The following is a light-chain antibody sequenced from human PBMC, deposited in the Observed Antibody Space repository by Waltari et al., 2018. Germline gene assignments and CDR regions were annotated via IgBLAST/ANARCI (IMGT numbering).Light chain of an antibody. CDR1: SSNIGNNY. CDR3: GTWDSGPNNGV. V-gene: IGLV1-51*01. Sequence: QSVLTQPPSISAAPGQKVTISCSGSSSNIGNNYVSWFQQLPGTAPKLLIYENNKRPSGIPDRFSGSKSGTSATLAITGLQTGDEAHYYGGTWDSGPNNGVFGGGTKVTVL. CDR2: ENN. J-gene: IGLJ3*02.